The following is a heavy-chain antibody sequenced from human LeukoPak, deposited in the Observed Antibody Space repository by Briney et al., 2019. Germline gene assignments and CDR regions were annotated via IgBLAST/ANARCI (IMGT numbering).Heavy chain of an antibody. CDR1: GFTFSSYS. J-gene: IGHJ4*02. V-gene: IGHV3-48*01. CDR2: ISSSSGTI. CDR3: ASQPRGFDY. Sequence: GGSLRLSCAGSGFTFSSYSMNWVRQAPGKGLEWVSYISSSSGTIYYADSVKGRFTISSDDAKNSLYLQMNSLRAEDTAVYYCASQPRGFDYWGQGTLVTVSS.